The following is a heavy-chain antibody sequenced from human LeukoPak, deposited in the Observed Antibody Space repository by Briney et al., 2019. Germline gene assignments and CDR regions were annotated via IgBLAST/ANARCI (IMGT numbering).Heavy chain of an antibody. Sequence: PSETLSLTCAVSNASISGRNWWNWVRQPPGKGLEWIGEVSHSGSTNYNPSLKSRVTISVDKSKNQFSLTLSSVTAADTAVYYCARDRSSSGVGHNWFDPWGQGTLVTVSS. CDR2: VSHSGST. V-gene: IGHV4-4*02. J-gene: IGHJ5*02. CDR1: NASISGRNW. D-gene: IGHD6-19*01. CDR3: ARDRSSSGVGHNWFDP.